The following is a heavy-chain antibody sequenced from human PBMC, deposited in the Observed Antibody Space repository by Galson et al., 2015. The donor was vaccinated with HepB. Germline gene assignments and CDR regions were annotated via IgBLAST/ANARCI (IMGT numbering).Heavy chain of an antibody. CDR2: ISGSGGST. CDR1: GFTFSSYA. V-gene: IGHV3-23*01. J-gene: IGHJ4*02. D-gene: IGHD4-23*01. Sequence: SLRLSCAASGFTFSSYAMSWVRQAPGKGLEWVSAISGSGGSTYYADSVKGRFTISRDNSKNTLYLQMNSLRAEDTAVYYCAKDEGGTVGFDYWGQGTLVTVSS. CDR3: AKDEGGTVGFDY.